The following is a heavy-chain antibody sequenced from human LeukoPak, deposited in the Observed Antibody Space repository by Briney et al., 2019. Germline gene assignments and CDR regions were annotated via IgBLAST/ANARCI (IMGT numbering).Heavy chain of an antibody. J-gene: IGHJ4*02. Sequence: PSETLSLTCAVYGGSFSGYYWSWIRQPPGKGLEWIGKINRSGSTNYNSSLKSRVTISVDTSKNQFSLKLSSVTAADTAVYYCARLTWDSSGWHFDYWGQGTLVTVSS. CDR1: GGSFSGYY. D-gene: IGHD6-19*01. CDR3: ARLTWDSSGWHFDY. CDR2: INRSGST. V-gene: IGHV4-34*01.